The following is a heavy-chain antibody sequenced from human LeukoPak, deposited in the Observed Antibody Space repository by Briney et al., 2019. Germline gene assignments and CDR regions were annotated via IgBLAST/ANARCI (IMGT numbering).Heavy chain of an antibody. CDR3: ASTSNWVHNWFDP. J-gene: IGHJ5*02. V-gene: IGHV4-39*02. CDR2: IYYSGST. D-gene: IGHD7-27*01. Sequence: SETLSLTCTVSGGSITSTNYSWGWLRQPPGEGLQWIVSIYYSGSTYYNPSLKSRVTTSVDPSKNHFSLKLSSVTAADTAVYYCASTSNWVHNWFDPWGQGTLVTVSS. CDR1: GGSITSTNYS.